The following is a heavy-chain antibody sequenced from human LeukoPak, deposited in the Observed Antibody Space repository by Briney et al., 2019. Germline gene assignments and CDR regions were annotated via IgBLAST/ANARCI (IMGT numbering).Heavy chain of an antibody. D-gene: IGHD2-15*01. CDR1: GGTFSSHA. CDR2: IIPILGIA. CDR3: ARKANLKSVILD. Sequence: SVKVSCKASGGTFSSHAISWVRQAPGQGLEWMGRIIPILGIANYAQKFQGRVTITADKSTSTAYMELSSLRSEDTAVYYCARKANLKSVILDWGQGTLVTVSS. V-gene: IGHV1-69*04. J-gene: IGHJ4*02.